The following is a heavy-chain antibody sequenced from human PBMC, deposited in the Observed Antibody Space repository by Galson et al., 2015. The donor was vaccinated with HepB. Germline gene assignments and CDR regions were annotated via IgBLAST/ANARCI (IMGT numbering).Heavy chain of an antibody. CDR1: GFSLSTSGVG. CDR2: IYWDDDK. J-gene: IGHJ4*02. V-gene: IGHV2-5*02. D-gene: IGHD3-10*01. Sequence: PALVKPTQTLTLTCTFSGFSLSTSGVGVGWIRQPPGKALEWLALIYWDDDKRYSPSLKSRLTITKDTSKNQVVLTMTNMDPVDTATYYCAHTFMVQGVITGVDFDYWGQGTLVTVSA. CDR3: AHTFMVQGVITGVDFDY.